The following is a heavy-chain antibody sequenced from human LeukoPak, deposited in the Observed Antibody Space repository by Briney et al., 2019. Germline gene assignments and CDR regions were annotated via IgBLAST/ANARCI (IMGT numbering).Heavy chain of an antibody. D-gene: IGHD4-17*01. Sequence: PGGSLRLSCAASGFTFSDYWMSWVRQAPGKGLEWVSNIKQDGSEKYYVDSVKGRFTISRDNAKNPLYLQMNSLRAEDTAVYYCARDFYGDYALSAFDIWGQGAMVTVSS. CDR1: GFTFSDYW. CDR3: ARDFYGDYALSAFDI. CDR2: IKQDGSEK. V-gene: IGHV3-7*01. J-gene: IGHJ3*02.